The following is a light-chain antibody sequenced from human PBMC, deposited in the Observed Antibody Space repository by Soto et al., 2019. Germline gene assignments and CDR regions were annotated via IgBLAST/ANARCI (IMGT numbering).Light chain of an antibody. CDR2: GAS. CDR3: QQYGTSPLMYT. V-gene: IGKV3-20*01. J-gene: IGKJ2*01. CDR1: QSIINNY. Sequence: ESVLTQSPGSLSLSPGETATLSCRASQSIINNYIAWYQQKPGQAPRLLIYGASIRATGVPDRFSGSGSGTDFTLTITRLEAEDFAVYYCQQYGTSPLMYTFGQGTKLGVK.